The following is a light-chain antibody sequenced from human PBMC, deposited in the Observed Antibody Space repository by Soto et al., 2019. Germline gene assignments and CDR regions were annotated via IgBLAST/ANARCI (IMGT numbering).Light chain of an antibody. Sequence: VVLKQSPGTLSLSTGERATLSCRASQSVSSSYLAWYQQKPGQAPRLLIYGASSRATGIPDRFSGSGSGTDFTLTISRLEPEDFAVYYCQQSGSSPITFGQGTRLEI. CDR1: QSVSSSY. CDR2: GAS. CDR3: QQSGSSPIT. V-gene: IGKV3-20*01. J-gene: IGKJ5*01.